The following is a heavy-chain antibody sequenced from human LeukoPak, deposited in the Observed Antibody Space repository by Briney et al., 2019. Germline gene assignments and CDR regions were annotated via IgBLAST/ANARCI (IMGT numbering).Heavy chain of an antibody. CDR2: ISSSSSTI. D-gene: IGHD6-19*01. J-gene: IGHJ6*03. V-gene: IGHV3-48*04. Sequence: GGSLRLSCAASGFTFSSYAMSWVRQAPGKGLEWVSAISSSSSTIYYADSVKGRFTISRDNAKNSLYLQMNSLRAEDTAVYYCARGGSGWYSDYYYYMDVWGKGTTVTVSS. CDR3: ARGGSGWYSDYYYYMDV. CDR1: GFTFSSYA.